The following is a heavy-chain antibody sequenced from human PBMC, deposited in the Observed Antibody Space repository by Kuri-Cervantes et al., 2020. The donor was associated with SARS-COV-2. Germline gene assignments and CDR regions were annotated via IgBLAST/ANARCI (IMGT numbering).Heavy chain of an antibody. CDR1: GFTFSSYA. D-gene: IGHD2-21*01. V-gene: IGHV3-30-3*01. J-gene: IGHJ3*02. CDR2: ISYDGSNK. Sequence: LSLTCAASGFTFSSYAMHWVRQAPGKGLEWVAVISYDGSNKYYADSVKGRFTISRDNSKNTLYLQMNSLRAEDTAVYYCARDHSLSGAYSLEDAFDIWGQGTMVTVSS. CDR3: ARDHSLSGAYSLEDAFDI.